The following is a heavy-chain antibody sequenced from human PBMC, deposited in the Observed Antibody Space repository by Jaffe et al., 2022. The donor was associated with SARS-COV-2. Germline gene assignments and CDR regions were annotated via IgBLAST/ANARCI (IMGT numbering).Heavy chain of an antibody. D-gene: IGHD3-16*01. CDR1: GGSISSGGYY. CDR2: IYSSGST. CDR3: ASFGRTYGMDV. Sequence: QVQLQESGPGLVKPSQTLSLTCTVSGGSISSGGYYWSWIRQHPGKGLEWIGYIYSSGSTYYNPSLKSRITMSLDTSKNQFSLHLSSVTAADTALYYCASFGRTYGMDVWGQGTTVTVSS. J-gene: IGHJ6*02. V-gene: IGHV4-31*03.